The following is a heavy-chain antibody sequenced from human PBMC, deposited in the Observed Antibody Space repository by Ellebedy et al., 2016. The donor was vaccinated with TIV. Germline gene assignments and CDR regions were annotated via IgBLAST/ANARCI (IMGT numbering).Heavy chain of an antibody. V-gene: IGHV3-11*01. CDR2: ISSSGTTI. D-gene: IGHD1-7*01. CDR3: ARGSHLELEDY. J-gene: IGHJ4*02. CDR1: GFTFSDYY. Sequence: GGSLRLSXAASGFTFSDYYMSWIRQAPGKGLEWVSYISSSGTTIYYADSVSGRFTISRDNAKNSLYLQMNSLRAEDTAVYYCARGSHLELEDYWGQGTLVTVSS.